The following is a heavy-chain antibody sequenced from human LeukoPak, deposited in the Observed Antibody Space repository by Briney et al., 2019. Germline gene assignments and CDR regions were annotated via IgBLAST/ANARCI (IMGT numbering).Heavy chain of an antibody. CDR1: GGSISSGGYY. V-gene: IGHV4-30-4*08. CDR2: IYYSGGT. J-gene: IGHJ4*02. Sequence: PSQTLSLTCTVSGGSISSGGYYWSWIRQPPGKGLEWIGYIYYSGGTHYNPSLKSRVTISVDMSKNQFSLELSSVTAADTAVYYCASRDYYGSGSYQYWGQGTLVTVSS. CDR3: ASRDYYGSGSYQY. D-gene: IGHD3-10*01.